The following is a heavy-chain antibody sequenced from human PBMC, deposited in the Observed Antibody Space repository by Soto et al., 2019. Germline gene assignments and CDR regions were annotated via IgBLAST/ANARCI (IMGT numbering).Heavy chain of an antibody. Sequence: RGESLKISCKGSGYSFTSYWIGWVRQMPGKGLEWMGIIYPGDSDTRYSPSFQGQVTISADKSISTAYLQWSSLKASDTAMYYCARNGLYRTAGTPPYYYYGMDVWGQGTTVTVSS. V-gene: IGHV5-51*01. D-gene: IGHD6-13*01. CDR2: IYPGDSDT. CDR3: ARNGLYRTAGTPPYYYYGMDV. CDR1: GYSFTSYW. J-gene: IGHJ6*02.